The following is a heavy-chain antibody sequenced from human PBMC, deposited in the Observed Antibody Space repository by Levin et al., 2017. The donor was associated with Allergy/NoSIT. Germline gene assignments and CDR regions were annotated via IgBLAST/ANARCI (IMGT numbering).Heavy chain of an antibody. D-gene: IGHD5-18*01. CDR2: INPSGGST. CDR1: GYTFTSYY. CDR3: ARVRYGYFDY. J-gene: IGHJ4*02. V-gene: IGHV1-46*03. Sequence: GESLKISCKASGYTFTSYYMHWVRQAPGQGLEWMGIINPSGGSTSYAQKFQGRVTMTRDTSTSTVYMELSSLRSEDTAVYYCARVRYGYFDYWGQGTLVTVSS.